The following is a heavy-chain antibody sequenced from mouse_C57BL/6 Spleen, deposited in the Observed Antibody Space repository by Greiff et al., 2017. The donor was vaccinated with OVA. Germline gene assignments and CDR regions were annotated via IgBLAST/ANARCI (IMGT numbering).Heavy chain of an antibody. D-gene: IGHD2-4*01. CDR1: GYTFTDYY. CDR3: ASYDYDVFDY. V-gene: IGHV1-26*01. CDR2: INPNNGGT. Sequence: EVQLQQSGPELVKPGASVKISCKASGYTFTDYYMNWVKQSHGKSLEWIGDINPNNGGTSYNQKFKGKATLTVDKSSSTAYMELRSLTSEDSAVYYCASYDYDVFDYWGQGTTFTVSS. J-gene: IGHJ2*01.